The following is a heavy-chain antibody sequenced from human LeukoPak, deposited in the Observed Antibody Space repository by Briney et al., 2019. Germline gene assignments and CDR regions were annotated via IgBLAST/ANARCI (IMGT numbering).Heavy chain of an antibody. D-gene: IGHD3-16*02. CDR3: AKAPGGATGLSYYFDY. CDR1: GFTFSSYG. Sequence: GRSLRLSCAASGFTFSSYGMHWVRQAPGKGLEWVAVISYDGSNKYYADSVKGRFTISRDNSKNTLYLQMNSLRAEDTAVNYCAKAPGGATGLSYYFDYWGQGTLVTVSS. V-gene: IGHV3-30*18. CDR2: ISYDGSNK. J-gene: IGHJ4*02.